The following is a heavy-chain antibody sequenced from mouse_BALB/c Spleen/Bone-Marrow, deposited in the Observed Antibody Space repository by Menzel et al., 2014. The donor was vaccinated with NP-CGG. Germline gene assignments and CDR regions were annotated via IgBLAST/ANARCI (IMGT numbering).Heavy chain of an antibody. CDR3: ARKYGDY. Sequence: QVQLQQSGAELVRPGSSVKISCKASGYPFSSYWMIWVKQRPGQGLEWIGQIYPGDGETNYNGKFKGNATLTADKSSSTAYMQLISLTSEDSAVYFCARKYGDYWGQGTTLTVSS. V-gene: IGHV1-80*01. J-gene: IGHJ2*01. CDR1: GYPFSSYW. D-gene: IGHD2-10*02. CDR2: IYPGDGET.